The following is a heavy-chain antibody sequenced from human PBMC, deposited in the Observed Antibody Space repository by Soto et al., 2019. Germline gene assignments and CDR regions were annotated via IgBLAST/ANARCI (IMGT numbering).Heavy chain of an antibody. Sequence: EVQLVESGGGLVQPGGSLRLSCAASGFTFSSYDMHWVRQATGKGLEWVSAIGTAGDTYYPGSVKGRFTISRENAKNSLYLQMNSLRAGDTAVYYCARGPRYCSGGSCFRTRGDIDYWGQGTLVTVSS. CDR1: GFTFSSYD. CDR2: IGTAGDT. CDR3: ARGPRYCSGGSCFRTRGDIDY. V-gene: IGHV3-13*01. D-gene: IGHD2-15*01. J-gene: IGHJ4*02.